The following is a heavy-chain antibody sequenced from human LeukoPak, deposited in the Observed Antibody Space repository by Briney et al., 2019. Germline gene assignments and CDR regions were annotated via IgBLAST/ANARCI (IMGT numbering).Heavy chain of an antibody. J-gene: IGHJ4*02. CDR1: GGTFSSYA. CDR3: AREIASSRGCYYFDY. V-gene: IGHV1-69*06. Sequence: ASAKVSCKASGGTFSSYAISWVRQAPGQGLEWMGGIIPIFGTANYAQKFQGRVTITADKSTSTAYMELSSLRSEDTAVYYCAREIASSRGCYYFDYWGQGTLVTVSS. CDR2: IIPIFGTA. D-gene: IGHD2-21*01.